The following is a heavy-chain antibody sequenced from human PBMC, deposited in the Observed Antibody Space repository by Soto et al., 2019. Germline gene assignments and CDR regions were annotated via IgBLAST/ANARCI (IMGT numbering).Heavy chain of an antibody. J-gene: IGHJ5*02. CDR2: IYWDDDK. CDR3: AHLYAESGYDWRYDP. CDR1: GFSLSTKGVG. Sequence: QITLKESGPPLVKPTQTLTLTCNFSGFSLSTKGVGVGWIRQPPGKALEWLGIIYWDDDKRHRPSLNNRLTITKDTSKNQVVLTMTNVDTVDTGTYFCAHLYAESGYDWRYDPWGQGTRVTVSS. V-gene: IGHV2-5*02. D-gene: IGHD5-12*01.